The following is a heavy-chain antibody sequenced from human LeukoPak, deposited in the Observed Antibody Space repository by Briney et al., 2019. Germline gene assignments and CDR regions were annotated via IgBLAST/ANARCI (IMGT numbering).Heavy chain of an antibody. CDR3: ARGLYSSSPQY. V-gene: IGHV3-7*01. D-gene: IGHD6-13*01. CDR2: IIQDGSET. J-gene: IGHJ4*02. CDR1: GFTFSSYW. Sequence: GGPLRLSCAASGFTFSSYWMHWVRQAPGKGLEWVASIIQDGSETNYVDSVKGRFTISRDNAKSSVFLQMNSLRVEDTAVYYCARGLYSSSPQYWGQGILVTVSS.